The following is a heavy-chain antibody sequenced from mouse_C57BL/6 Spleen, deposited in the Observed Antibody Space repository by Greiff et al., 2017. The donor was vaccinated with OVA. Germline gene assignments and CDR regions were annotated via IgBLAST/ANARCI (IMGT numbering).Heavy chain of an antibody. CDR2: IDPSDSYT. Sequence: QVQLQQPGAELVMPGASVKLSCKASGYTFTSYWMHWVKQRPGQGLEWIGEIDPSDSYTNYNQKFKGKSTLTVDKSSSTAYMQLSSLTSEDSAVYYCARATTVASYSFDYWGQGTTLTVSS. D-gene: IGHD1-1*01. J-gene: IGHJ2*01. V-gene: IGHV1-69*01. CDR3: ARATTVASYSFDY. CDR1: GYTFTSYW.